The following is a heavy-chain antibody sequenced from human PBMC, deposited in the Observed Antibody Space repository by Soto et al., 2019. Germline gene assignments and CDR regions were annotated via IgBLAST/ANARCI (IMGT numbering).Heavy chain of an antibody. CDR1: GCSISGYY. CDR2: MYNTGST. V-gene: IGHV4-59*01. Sequence: SETLYLTCTVSGCSISGYYWSWIRQPPGKGLEWIGYMYNTGSTVYNPSFKSRVTISVDTSKNQFSLKLNSVTAADTAVYYCARDLWGYCGTDCYPLDVWGQGTTVT. CDR3: ARDLWGYCGTDCYPLDV. J-gene: IGHJ6*02. D-gene: IGHD2-21*02.